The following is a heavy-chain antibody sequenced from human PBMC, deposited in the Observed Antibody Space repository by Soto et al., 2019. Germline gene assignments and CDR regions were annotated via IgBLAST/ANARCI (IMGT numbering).Heavy chain of an antibody. V-gene: IGHV1-18*04. CDR3: ARDRFQIAARPLGLVV. J-gene: IGHJ6*02. CDR2: ISAYNGNT. D-gene: IGHD6-6*01. CDR1: GYTFTSYG. Sequence: ASVKVSCKASGYTFTSYGISWVRQAPGQGLEWMGWISAYNGNTNYAQKLQGRVTMTTDTSTSTAYMELRSLRSDDTAVYYCARDRFQIAARPLGLVVWGQGTTVTVSS.